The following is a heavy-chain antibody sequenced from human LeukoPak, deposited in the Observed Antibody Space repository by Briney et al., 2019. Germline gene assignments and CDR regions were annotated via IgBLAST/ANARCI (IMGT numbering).Heavy chain of an antibody. CDR3: ARVSERFLPFYYMDV. CDR2: IYYSGST. CDR1: GGSISSYY. Sequence: SETLSLTCTVSGGSISSYYWSWIRQPPGKGLEWIGYIYYSGSTNYNPSLKSRVTISVDTSKNQFSLKLSSVTAADTAVYYCARVSERFLPFYYMDVWGKGTTVTVSS. V-gene: IGHV4-59*01. J-gene: IGHJ6*03. D-gene: IGHD3-3*01.